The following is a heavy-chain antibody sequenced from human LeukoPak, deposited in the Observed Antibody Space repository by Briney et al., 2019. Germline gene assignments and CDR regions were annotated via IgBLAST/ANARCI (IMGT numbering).Heavy chain of an antibody. CDR1: GFTVSSNY. J-gene: IGHJ6*02. D-gene: IGHD1-20*01. V-gene: IGHV3-66*01. Sequence: GGSLRLSCAASGFTVSSNYMSWVRQAPGKGLEWVSIIYGGGGTSYADSVKGRFTISRDNSKNTLHLQMNSLRAEDTAVYYCARVRGEIAGGMDVWGQGTTVTVSS. CDR3: ARVRGEIAGGMDV. CDR2: IYGGGGT.